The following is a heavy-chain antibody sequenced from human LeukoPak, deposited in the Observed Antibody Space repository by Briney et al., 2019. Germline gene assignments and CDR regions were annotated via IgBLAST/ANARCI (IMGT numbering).Heavy chain of an antibody. V-gene: IGHV3-53*01. D-gene: IGHD4-17*01. CDR3: AREGFLRYGFDY. J-gene: IGHJ4*02. CDR1: GFTVSSNY. Sequence: PGGSLRLSCAASGFTVSSNYMSWVRQAPGKGLEWVSVIYSGGSTYYADSAKGRFTISRDNSKNTLYLQMNSLRAEDTAVYYCAREGFLRYGFDYWGQGTLVTVSS. CDR2: IYSGGST.